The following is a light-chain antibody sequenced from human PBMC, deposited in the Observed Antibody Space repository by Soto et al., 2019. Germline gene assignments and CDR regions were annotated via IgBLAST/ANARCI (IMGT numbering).Light chain of an antibody. J-gene: IGKJ1*01. CDR3: QQRSNWHQT. V-gene: IGKV3D-11*01. Sequence: EIVLRQSPATLSLSPGERATLSCRASQGVSSYLAWYQQKPGQAPRLLIYDASNRATGIPARFSGSGPGTDFTLTISSLEPEDFAVYYCQQRSNWHQTFGQGTKVDIK. CDR2: DAS. CDR1: QGVSSY.